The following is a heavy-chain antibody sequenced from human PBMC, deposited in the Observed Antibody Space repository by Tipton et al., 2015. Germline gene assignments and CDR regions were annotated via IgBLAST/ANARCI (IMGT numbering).Heavy chain of an antibody. CDR1: GGSISSSSYY. Sequence: LRLSCTVSGGSISSSSYYWGWIRQPPGKGLEWIGSIYYSGSTNYNPSLKSRVTISLDTAKNQISLRLTSVTAADTAVYYCARGVDRSGPYYDYWGQGALVTVSS. D-gene: IGHD3-22*01. CDR2: IYYSGST. V-gene: IGHV4-39*07. CDR3: ARGVDRSGPYYDY. J-gene: IGHJ4*02.